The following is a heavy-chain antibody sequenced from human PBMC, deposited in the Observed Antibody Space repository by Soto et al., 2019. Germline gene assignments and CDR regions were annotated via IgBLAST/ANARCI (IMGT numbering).Heavy chain of an antibody. CDR1: GGSISSYY. V-gene: IGHV4-59*01. J-gene: IGHJ5*02. CDR2: IYSSGST. Sequence: SETLSLTCTVSGGSISSYYWSWIRQPPGKGLEWIGYIYSSGSTNYNPSLKSRVTISVEKSKNQFSLKLNSVTAADAAVYFFSRGGEYSSVNWFDPWGQGTLVTVLL. CDR3: SRGGEYSSVNWFDP. D-gene: IGHD3-22*01.